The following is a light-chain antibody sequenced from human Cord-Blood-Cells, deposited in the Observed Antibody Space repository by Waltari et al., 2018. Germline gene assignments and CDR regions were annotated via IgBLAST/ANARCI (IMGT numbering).Light chain of an antibody. CDR1: SSDVGGYNY. CDR2: DVS. CDR3: SSYTSSSTAV. Sequence: QSALTQPASVSGSPGQSITISCTGTSSDVGGYNYVSWYQQHPGKAPKLMIYDVSNRPSGVSNRSSGSKSGNTASLTISGLQAEDEADYYCSSYTSSSTAVFGGGTQLTVL. J-gene: IGLJ7*01. V-gene: IGLV2-14*01.